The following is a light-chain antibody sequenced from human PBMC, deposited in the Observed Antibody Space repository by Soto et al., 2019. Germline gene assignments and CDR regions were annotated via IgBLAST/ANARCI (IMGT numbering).Light chain of an antibody. Sequence: QSVLTQPPAASGTPGQRVTISCSGSRSNVESNTVSWYQQLPGTAPKLLIYGNNQRPSGVPDRFSGSKSGTSASLAISGLQSEDEADYYCAAWDDSLNGYVFGTAPKVTVL. CDR1: RSNVESNT. CDR3: AAWDDSLNGYV. CDR2: GNN. J-gene: IGLJ1*01. V-gene: IGLV1-44*01.